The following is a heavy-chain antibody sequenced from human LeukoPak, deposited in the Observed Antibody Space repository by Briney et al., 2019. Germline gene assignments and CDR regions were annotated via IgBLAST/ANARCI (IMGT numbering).Heavy chain of an antibody. CDR3: AKRTPDTANHFDY. J-gene: IGHJ4*02. CDR1: GFTLSSFA. D-gene: IGHD5-18*01. Sequence: GGSLTLPCSASGFTLSSFAMMWVRHAPGKGREWVSALSGSGGSTYYADSVKGRFTISRDNSKNTLYLQMNSLRAEDTAVYYCAKRTPDTANHFDYWGQGTLVTVSS. V-gene: IGHV3-23*01. CDR2: LSGSGGST.